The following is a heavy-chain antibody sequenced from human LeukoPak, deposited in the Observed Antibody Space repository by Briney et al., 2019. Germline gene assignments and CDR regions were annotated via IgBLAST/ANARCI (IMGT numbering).Heavy chain of an antibody. CDR1: GFTFSDYY. V-gene: IGHV3-11*01. CDR2: ISSSGSTI. J-gene: IGHJ4*02. D-gene: IGHD2-2*02. CDR3: AKELYTSKPYYFDY. Sequence: PGGSLRLSCAASGFTFSDYYMSWIRQAPGKGLEWVSYISSSGSTIYYADSVKGRFTISRDNSKNTLYLQMNSLRAEDTAVYYCAKELYTSKPYYFDYWGQGTLVTVSS.